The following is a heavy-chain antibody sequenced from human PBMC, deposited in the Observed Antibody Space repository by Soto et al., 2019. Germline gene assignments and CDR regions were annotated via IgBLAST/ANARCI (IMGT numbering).Heavy chain of an antibody. CDR2: MNPNSGNT. Sequence: ASVKVSCKASGYTFTSYDINWVRQATGQGLEWMGWMNPNSGNTGYAQKFQGRVTMTRNTSISTAYMELSSLRSEDTAVYYCAIGLGPVPAAPNWGQGTLVTVSS. CDR3: AIGLGPVPAAPN. J-gene: IGHJ4*02. CDR1: GYTFTSYD. V-gene: IGHV1-8*01. D-gene: IGHD2-2*01.